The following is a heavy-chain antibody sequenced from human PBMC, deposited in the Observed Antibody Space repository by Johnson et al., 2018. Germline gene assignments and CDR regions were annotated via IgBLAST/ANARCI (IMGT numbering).Heavy chain of an antibody. CDR3: ANHIAAVGNFAVDAFDI. V-gene: IGHV4-59*01. D-gene: IGHD6-13*01. CDR1: GGSISSYY. J-gene: IGHJ3*02. Sequence: QVQLQESGPGLVKPSETLSLTCTVSGGSISSYYWSWIRQPPGKGLEWIGYIYYSGSTNYNPSLKSRVTISVDTSKTQFSLKLTSVTAADTAGYDCANHIAAVGNFAVDAFDIWGQGTVVTVSS. CDR2: IYYSGST.